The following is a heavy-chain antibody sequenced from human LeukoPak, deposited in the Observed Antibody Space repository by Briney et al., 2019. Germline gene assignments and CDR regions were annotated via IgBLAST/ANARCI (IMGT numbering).Heavy chain of an antibody. CDR1: GYTFTGYY. Sequence: GASVKVSCKASGYTFTGYYMHWVRQAPGQGLEWMGIINPSGGSTSYAQKFQGRVTMTRDTSTSTVYMELSSLRSEDTAVYYCARELSGVDTAMVTDPGMDVWGQGTTVTVSS. D-gene: IGHD5-18*01. CDR2: INPSGGST. J-gene: IGHJ6*02. CDR3: ARELSGVDTAMVTDPGMDV. V-gene: IGHV1-46*01.